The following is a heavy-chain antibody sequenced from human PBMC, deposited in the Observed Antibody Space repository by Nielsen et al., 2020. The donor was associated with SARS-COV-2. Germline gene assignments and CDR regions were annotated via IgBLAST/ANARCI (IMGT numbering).Heavy chain of an antibody. CDR3: ARSRGYSGYANILGY. J-gene: IGHJ4*02. CDR2: IIPIFGTA. V-gene: IGHV1-69*05. D-gene: IGHD5-12*01. Sequence: SVKVSCKASGGTFSSYAISWVRQAPGQGLEWMGGIIPIFGTANYAQKLQGRVTMTTDTSTSTAYMELRSLRSEDTAVYYCARSRGYSGYANILGYWGQGTLVTVSS. CDR1: GGTFSSYA.